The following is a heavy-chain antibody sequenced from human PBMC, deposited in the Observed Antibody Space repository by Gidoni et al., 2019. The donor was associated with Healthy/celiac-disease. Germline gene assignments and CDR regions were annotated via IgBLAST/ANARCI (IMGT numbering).Heavy chain of an antibody. CDR3: ARDHYDILTGDPSPDY. J-gene: IGHJ4*02. CDR2: INPNSGGT. Sequence: QVQLVQSGAEVKKPGASVKVSGKASGYTFTGYNMHWVRQAPGQGLEWMGWINPNSGGTNYAQKFQGRVTLTRDTSISTAYMELSRLRSDDTAVYYCARDHYDILTGDPSPDYWGQGTLVTVSS. V-gene: IGHV1-2*02. D-gene: IGHD3-9*01. CDR1: GYTFTGYN.